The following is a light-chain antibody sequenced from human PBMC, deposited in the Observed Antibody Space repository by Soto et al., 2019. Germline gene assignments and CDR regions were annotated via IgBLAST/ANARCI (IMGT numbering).Light chain of an antibody. CDR3: QQYGGSRMTWT. CDR1: QGIANF. V-gene: IGKV1-9*01. Sequence: IQLTQSPSSLSASVGDRVTISCRASQGIANFLAWYQQKPGKAPKLLIYGASTLQSGVPSRFSGSGSGTDFTLTISSLQPEDFATYYCQQYGGSRMTWTFGQGTKVEIK. J-gene: IGKJ1*01. CDR2: GAS.